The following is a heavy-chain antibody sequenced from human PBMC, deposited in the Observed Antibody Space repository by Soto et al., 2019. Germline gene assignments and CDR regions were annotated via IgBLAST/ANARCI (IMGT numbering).Heavy chain of an antibody. CDR2: MFYGLST. D-gene: IGHD3-3*02. V-gene: IGHV4-39*01. J-gene: IGHJ4*02. CDR1: GISINSSGYY. Sequence: ESLSLTCTVSGISINSSGYYWGWIRQPPGKGLEWIGSMFYGLSTYYNPSLKSRVTLSVDTSKNQFSLNLRSVTAEDTAVYYCARLPSRHLVDYWGQGTLVTVSS. CDR3: ARLPSRHLVDY.